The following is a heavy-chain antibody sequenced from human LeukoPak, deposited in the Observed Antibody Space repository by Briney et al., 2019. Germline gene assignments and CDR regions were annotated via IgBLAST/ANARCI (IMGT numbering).Heavy chain of an antibody. J-gene: IGHJ4*02. Sequence: ASVKVSCKTSGYTFNDYDINWVRQAPGQGLEWMGYMNPDNDDTGYARKFQGRVTITRDTSISTAYMELSSLRSEDTAVYYCARGDRVSGGTDSWGQGTLVTVSS. CDR2: MNPDNDDT. CDR1: GYTFNDYD. V-gene: IGHV1-8*03. CDR3: ARGDRVSGGTDS. D-gene: IGHD3-16*01.